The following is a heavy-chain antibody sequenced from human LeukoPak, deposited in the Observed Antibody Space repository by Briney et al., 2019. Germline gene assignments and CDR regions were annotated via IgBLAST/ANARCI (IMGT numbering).Heavy chain of an antibody. CDR3: AKESKSTSSWYYFDS. V-gene: IGHV3-23*01. J-gene: IGHJ4*02. CDR2: FSVTAHTA. Sequence: PGGSLRLSCAASGFTFSSYSMNWVSQAPGKGLEWVSSFSVTAHTAHYADSVKGRFTVSRDTSKSTLYLQMKSLRVEDTAVYYCAKESKSTSSWYYFDSWGQGTLVTVSS. CDR1: GFTFSSYS. D-gene: IGHD6-13*01.